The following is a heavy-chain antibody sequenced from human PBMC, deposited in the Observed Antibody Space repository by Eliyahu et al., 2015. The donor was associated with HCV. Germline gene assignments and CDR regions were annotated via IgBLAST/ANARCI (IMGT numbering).Heavy chain of an antibody. CDR3: GRGRRVGHCSGDICYSGDFVDP. Sequence: QLQLVESGGGVVQPGRSLRLSCAASGFAASGFXFRXSGXHWVRQAPGKGXXXVAXIWSDXTNEYYADSVKGRFTISRDNSKNTLYLQMNSLRVEDTAVYYCGRGRRVGHCSGDICYSGDFVDPWGQGTLVTVSS. D-gene: IGHD2-15*01. J-gene: IGHJ5*02. CDR2: IWSDXTNE. CDR1: GFAASGFXFRXSG. V-gene: IGHV3-33*01.